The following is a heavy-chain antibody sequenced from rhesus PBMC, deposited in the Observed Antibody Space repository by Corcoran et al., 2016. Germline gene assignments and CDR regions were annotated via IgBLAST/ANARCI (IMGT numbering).Heavy chain of an antibody. CDR1: GFTFSRYA. CDR2: INSGGGST. CDR3: APKDFYGSGYGGY. V-gene: IGHV3S5*01. J-gene: IGHJ4*01. D-gene: IGHD3-28*01. Sequence: EVQLVETGGGLVQPGGSLRLSCAASGFTFSRYAMKWVRQAPGKGLEGISTINSGGGSTYYADSVKGRFTISRDNSKNTLSLQMNSLRAEDTAVYYCAPKDFYGSGYGGYWGQGVLVTVSS.